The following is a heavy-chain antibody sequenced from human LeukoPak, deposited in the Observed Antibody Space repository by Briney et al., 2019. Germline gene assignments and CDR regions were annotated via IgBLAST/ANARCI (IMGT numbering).Heavy chain of an antibody. CDR2: ISGSGGST. J-gene: IGHJ5*02. CDR1: GFTFSSYA. D-gene: IGHD5-18*01. CDR3: AKAGYSYGYNWFDP. V-gene: IGHV3-23*01. Sequence: GGSLRLSCAASGFTFSSYAMGWVRQAPGKGLEWVSAISGSGGSTYYADSVKGRFTISRDNSKNTLYLQMNSLRAEDTAVYYCAKAGYSYGYNWFDPWGQGTLVTVSS.